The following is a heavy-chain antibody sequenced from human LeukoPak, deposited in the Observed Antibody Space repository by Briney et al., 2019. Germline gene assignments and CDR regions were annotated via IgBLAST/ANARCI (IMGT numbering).Heavy chain of an antibody. D-gene: IGHD4-17*01. CDR3: ARTTDLDF. J-gene: IGHJ4*02. CDR1: GFTFSGYW. CDR2: MRGDGSAI. Sequence: GGSLRLSCATSGFTFSGYWMTWVRQPPGKGLEWVANMRGDGSAIYYVDSVKGRFTISRDNAKNSLYLQMNSLRAEDTAIYYCARTTDLDFWGQGTLVTVSS. V-gene: IGHV3-7*02.